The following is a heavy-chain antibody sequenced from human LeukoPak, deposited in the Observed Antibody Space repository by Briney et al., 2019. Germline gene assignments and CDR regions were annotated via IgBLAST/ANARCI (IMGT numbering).Heavy chain of an antibody. CDR3: AREDYYDSSGYPI. Sequence: SETLSLTCTVSGGSISSYYWSWIRQPPGKGLEWIGYIYYSGSTNYNPSLKSRVTTSVDTSKNQFSLKLSSVTAADTAVYYCAREDYYDSSGYPIWGQGTLVTVSS. CDR2: IYYSGST. D-gene: IGHD3-22*01. CDR1: GGSISSYY. V-gene: IGHV4-59*01. J-gene: IGHJ4*02.